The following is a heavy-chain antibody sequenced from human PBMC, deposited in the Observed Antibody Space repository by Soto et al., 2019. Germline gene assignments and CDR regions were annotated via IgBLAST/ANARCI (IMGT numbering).Heavy chain of an antibody. CDR2: INAGNGNT. V-gene: IGHV1-3*01. J-gene: IGHJ6*04. CDR3: AILCFWNHYYYGMDV. D-gene: IGHD3-16*01. Sequence: GSVKVSCKASGYTFTSYDMQWVRQAPGQRLEWMGWINAGNGNTKYSQKFHGRVTITRDTSASTAYMELSSLRSEDTGVYYCAILCFWNHYYYGMDVRGKGSMVTISS. CDR1: GYTFTSYD.